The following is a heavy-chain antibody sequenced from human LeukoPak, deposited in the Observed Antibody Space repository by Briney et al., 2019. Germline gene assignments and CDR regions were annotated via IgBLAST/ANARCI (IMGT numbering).Heavy chain of an antibody. J-gene: IGHJ6*03. CDR1: GGTFSSYA. D-gene: IGHD1/OR15-1a*01. Sequence: EASVKVSCKASGGTFSSYAISWMRQAPGQGLEWMGWINPNSGGTNYAQKFQGRVTMTRDTSISTAYMELSRLRSDDTAVYYCARDLDLEQQPPYYYYYYMDVWGKGTTVTVSS. V-gene: IGHV1-2*02. CDR3: ARDLDLEQQPPYYYYYYMDV. CDR2: INPNSGGT.